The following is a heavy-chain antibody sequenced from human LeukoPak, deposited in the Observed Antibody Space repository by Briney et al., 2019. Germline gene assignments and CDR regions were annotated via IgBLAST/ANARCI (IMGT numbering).Heavy chain of an antibody. V-gene: IGHV3-23*01. CDR2: ISGSGGST. J-gene: IGHJ4*02. CDR1: GFTFSSYA. Sequence: GGSLRLSCAASGFTFSSYAMSWVRQAPGKGLEWVSAISGSGGSTYYADSVKGRFTISRDNSKNTLYLQMNSLRAEDTAVYYCAKSGTRTVTTRHYFDYWGQGTLVTVSS. D-gene: IGHD4-17*01. CDR3: AKSGTRTVTTRHYFDY.